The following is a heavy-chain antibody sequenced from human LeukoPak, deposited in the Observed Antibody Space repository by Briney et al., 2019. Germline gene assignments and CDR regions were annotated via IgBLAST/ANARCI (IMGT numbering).Heavy chain of an antibody. CDR1: GFTFRSYA. D-gene: IGHD3-16*01. Sequence: GGSLRLSCAASGFTFRSYAMHWVRQAPGKGLEWVAVIWYDASNKYYEDSVKGRFTISRDNSKNTLYLQMNSLRAEDTAVYYCARAGAYHFDNWGQGTLVTVSS. J-gene: IGHJ4*02. CDR3: ARAGAYHFDN. V-gene: IGHV3-33*01. CDR2: IWYDASNK.